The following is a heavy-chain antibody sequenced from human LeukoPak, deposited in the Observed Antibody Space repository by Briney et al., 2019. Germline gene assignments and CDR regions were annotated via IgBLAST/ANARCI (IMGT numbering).Heavy chain of an antibody. J-gene: IGHJ4*02. V-gene: IGHV4-30-2*01. CDR3: ASQNQWLDAFDY. D-gene: IGHD6-19*01. CDR1: SDSISSGGYC. CDR2: IYHSGST. Sequence: PSETLSLTCSVSSDSISSGGYCWSWIRQPPGKGLEWIGYIYHSGSTYYNPSLKSRVTISLDTSKNQFSLKLSSVTAADTAVYYCASQNQWLDAFDYWGQGTLVTVSS.